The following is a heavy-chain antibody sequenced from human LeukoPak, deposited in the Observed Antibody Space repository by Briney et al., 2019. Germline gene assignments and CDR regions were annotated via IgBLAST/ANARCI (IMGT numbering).Heavy chain of an antibody. CDR1: GGSFSGYY. D-gene: IGHD3-16*01. Sequence: SETLSLTCAVYGGSFSGYYWSWIRQPPGKGLEWIGEINHSGSTNYNPSLKSRVTISVDTSKNQFSLKLSSVTAADTAVYYCARGVWNYDYVWRTFGFDPWGQGTLVTVS. CDR2: INHSGST. CDR3: ARGVWNYDYVWRTFGFDP. J-gene: IGHJ5*02. V-gene: IGHV4-34*01.